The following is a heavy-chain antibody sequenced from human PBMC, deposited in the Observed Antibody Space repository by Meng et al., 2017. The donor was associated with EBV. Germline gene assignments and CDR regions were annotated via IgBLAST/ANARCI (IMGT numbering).Heavy chain of an antibody. V-gene: IGHV1-8*01. CDR1: GYTFTSYD. Sequence: QVEVGSAGAEGTKAGASGKVSCKASGYTFTSYDINWVRQATGQGLEWMGWMNPNSGNTGYAQKFQGRVTMTRNTSISTAYMELSSLRSEDTAVYYCARGPYYYDSSGYYYGEFDPWGQGTLVTVSS. D-gene: IGHD3-22*01. CDR3: ARGPYYYDSSGYYYGEFDP. CDR2: MNPNSGNT. J-gene: IGHJ5*02.